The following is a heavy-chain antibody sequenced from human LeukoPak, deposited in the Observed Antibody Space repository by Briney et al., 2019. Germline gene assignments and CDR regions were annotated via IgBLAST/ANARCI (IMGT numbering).Heavy chain of an antibody. J-gene: IGHJ4*02. CDR1: GGSISSGEYY. CDR3: ARAAYCGGDCYGGSLGY. D-gene: IGHD2-21*02. V-gene: IGHV4-30-4*01. CDR2: IYYSGST. Sequence: PSETLSLTCTVSGGSISSGEYYWSWIRQPPGKGLEWIGYIYYSGSTYYNPSLKSRVTISVDTSKNQFSLKLSSVTAADTAVYYCARAAYCGGDCYGGSLGYWGQGTLVTVSS.